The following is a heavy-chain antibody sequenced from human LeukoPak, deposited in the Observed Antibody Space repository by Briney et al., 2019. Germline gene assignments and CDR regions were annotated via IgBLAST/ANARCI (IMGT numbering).Heavy chain of an antibody. V-gene: IGHV4-34*01. D-gene: IGHD3-9*01. Sequence: PSETLSLTCAVYGGSFSGYYWSWIRQPPGKGLEWIGEINHSGSTNYNPSLKSRVTISVDTSKNQFSLKLSSVTAADTAMYYCARLNGYILTGYYPNYFDYWGQGTLVTVSS. CDR2: INHSGST. CDR3: ARLNGYILTGYYPNYFDY. J-gene: IGHJ4*02. CDR1: GGSFSGYY.